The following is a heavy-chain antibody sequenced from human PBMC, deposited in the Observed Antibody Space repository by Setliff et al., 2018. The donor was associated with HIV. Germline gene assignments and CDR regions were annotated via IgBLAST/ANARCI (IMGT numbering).Heavy chain of an antibody. CDR2: INHSGSN. CDR3: ARGLGMVESTTPFDY. J-gene: IGHJ4*02. V-gene: IGHV4-34*01. D-gene: IGHD1-26*01. CDR1: GESLSPYY. Sequence: TSETLSLTCAVYGESLSPYYWSWIRQSPGKGLEWIGEINHSGSNNYNPSLKSRVTLSIDTSKNQFSLNLTSVTAADTAVYYCARGLGMVESTTPFDYWGQGTLVTVSS.